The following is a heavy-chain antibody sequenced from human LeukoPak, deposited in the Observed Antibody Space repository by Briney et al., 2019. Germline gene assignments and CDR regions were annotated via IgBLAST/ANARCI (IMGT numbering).Heavy chain of an antibody. CDR2: IQYDGDNK. CDR1: GFTFTRSA. Sequence: GGSLRLSCVASGFTFTRSAMHWVRQAPGKGLEWVAFIQYDGDNKYYTDSVKGRFTISRDDSPNTLYLQMDSLTVEDTAVYYCAKRWDSTWSYFDLWGQGALVTVSS. J-gene: IGHJ4*02. CDR3: AKRWDSTWSYFDL. V-gene: IGHV3-30*02. D-gene: IGHD1-26*01.